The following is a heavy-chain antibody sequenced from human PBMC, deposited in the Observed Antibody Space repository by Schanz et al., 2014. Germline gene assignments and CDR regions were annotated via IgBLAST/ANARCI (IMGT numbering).Heavy chain of an antibody. CDR2: ISGSGGST. CDR3: AKLSSSGRLAGYFDY. J-gene: IGHJ4*02. Sequence: EVQLLESGGGLVQPGGSLRLSCAASGFTFSSYAMSWVRQAPGKGLEWVSGISGSGGSTYYADSVKGRFTISRDNSENTLYLQMNSLRAEDTAIYYCAKLSSSGRLAGYFDYWGQGALVTVSS. CDR1: GFTFSSYA. V-gene: IGHV3-23*01. D-gene: IGHD6-19*01.